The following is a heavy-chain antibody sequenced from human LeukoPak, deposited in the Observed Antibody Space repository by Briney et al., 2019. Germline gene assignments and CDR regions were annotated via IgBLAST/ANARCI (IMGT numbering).Heavy chain of an antibody. Sequence: PGGSLRLSCAASGFTFSSYAMSWVRQAPGKGLEWMGIIYPGDFDTRYSPSFQGQVTISADKSISTAYLQWSSLKASDTAMYYCARHIPYSSSWQFDYWGQGTLVTVSS. D-gene: IGHD6-13*01. CDR2: IYPGDFDT. CDR1: GFTFSSYA. V-gene: IGHV5-51*01. CDR3: ARHIPYSSSWQFDY. J-gene: IGHJ4*02.